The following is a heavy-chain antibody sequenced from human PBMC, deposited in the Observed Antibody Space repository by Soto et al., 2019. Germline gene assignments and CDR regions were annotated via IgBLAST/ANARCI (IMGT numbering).Heavy chain of an antibody. CDR3: ARRGYPDTYSSSWYNWFDP. Sequence: ASVKVSCKASGYTFPSYAKHWVRQAPGQRLEWMGWINAGNGNTKYSQKFQGRVTITRDTSASTAYMELSSLRSEDTAVYYCARRGYPDTYSSSWYNWFDPWGQGTLVTVSS. D-gene: IGHD6-13*01. J-gene: IGHJ5*02. CDR1: GYTFPSYA. V-gene: IGHV1-3*01. CDR2: INAGNGNT.